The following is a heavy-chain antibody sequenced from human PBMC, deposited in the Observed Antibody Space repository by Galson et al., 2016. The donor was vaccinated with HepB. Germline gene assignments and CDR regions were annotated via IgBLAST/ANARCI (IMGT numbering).Heavy chain of an antibody. CDR3: AKRHEYCPPVGCSVDY. D-gene: IGHD2/OR15-2a*01. CDR2: LSSDGNNE. J-gene: IGHJ4*02. CDR1: GFTFNNFA. Sequence: SLRLSCAGSGFTFNNFAMHWVRQAPGKGLEWVAILSSDGNNEYYADSVKGRFTISRDNSNNMLFLQMSSLRVDDTAVYYCAKRHEYCPPVGCSVDYWGQGTLVSVSS. V-gene: IGHV3-30*04.